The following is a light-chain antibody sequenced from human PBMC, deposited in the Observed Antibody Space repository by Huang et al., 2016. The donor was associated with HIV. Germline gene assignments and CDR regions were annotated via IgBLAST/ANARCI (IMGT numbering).Light chain of an antibody. CDR3: QQYGSSPRA. CDR2: GAS. V-gene: IGKV3-20*01. CDR1: QSVTSSY. Sequence: EIVLTQSPGTLSLSPGEGATLSCRASQSVTSSYLAWYQQRPGQAPRLLIYGASSRATGIPDRFSGSGSGTDFTLTISRREPEDFAVYYCQQYGSSPRAFGQGTKVEIK. J-gene: IGKJ1*01.